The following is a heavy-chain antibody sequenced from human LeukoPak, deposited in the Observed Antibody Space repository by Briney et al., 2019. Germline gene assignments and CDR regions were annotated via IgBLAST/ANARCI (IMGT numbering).Heavy chain of an antibody. J-gene: IGHJ4*02. V-gene: IGHV3-23*01. Sequence: GGSLSVSCAGSGFIYSSDAMTWVRQAPGKGLEWVSAISGTGANTYYADSVKGRFTISRDNSKSTLYLQMNSLRAEDTAVYYCAKNKGSSVAYDYWGQGTLVTVSS. D-gene: IGHD1/OR15-1a*01. CDR3: AKNKGSSVAYDY. CDR2: ISGTGANT. CDR1: GFIYSSDA.